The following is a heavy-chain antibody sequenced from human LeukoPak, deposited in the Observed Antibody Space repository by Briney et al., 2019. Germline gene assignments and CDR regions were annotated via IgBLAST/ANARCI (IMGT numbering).Heavy chain of an antibody. Sequence: SETLSLTCTVSGGSISSYYWGWIRQPPGKGLEWIGYIYYSGSTNYNPSLKSRVTISVDTSKNQFSLKLSSVTAADTAVYYCARSHDYDILTGYYYDYWGQGTLVTVSS. CDR3: ARSHDYDILTGYYYDY. D-gene: IGHD3-9*01. J-gene: IGHJ4*02. V-gene: IGHV4-59*01. CDR1: GGSISSYY. CDR2: IYYSGST.